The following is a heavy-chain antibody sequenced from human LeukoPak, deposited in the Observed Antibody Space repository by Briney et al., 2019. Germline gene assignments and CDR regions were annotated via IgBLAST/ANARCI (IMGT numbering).Heavy chain of an antibody. V-gene: IGHV3-74*01. CDR3: ATGPYNAFEM. Sequence: GGSLRLSCAASGFTFSDLWMHWVRQAPGRGLVWVSRVKGDWISTLYADFVEGRFTISRDNARNTLYLQKNSLRADDTALYYCATGPYNAFEMWGQGTMVTVSS. J-gene: IGHJ3*02. CDR1: GFTFSDLW. D-gene: IGHD2-2*02. CDR2: VKGDWIST.